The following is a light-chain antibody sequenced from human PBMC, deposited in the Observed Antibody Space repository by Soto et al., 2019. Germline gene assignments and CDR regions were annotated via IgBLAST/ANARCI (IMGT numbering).Light chain of an antibody. CDR3: QQYGRPHRAT. Sequence: VLTQSPGTLSLSPGQRITILCLSVQSVSSTSSAWYQQKPGQTPRLXIXGASSRATGTPDSISGGGSGTDFTLSISKVEHEDFAVYYCQQYGRPHRATFGQGTRLEIK. CDR1: QSVSSTS. V-gene: IGKV3-20*01. CDR2: GAS. J-gene: IGKJ5*01.